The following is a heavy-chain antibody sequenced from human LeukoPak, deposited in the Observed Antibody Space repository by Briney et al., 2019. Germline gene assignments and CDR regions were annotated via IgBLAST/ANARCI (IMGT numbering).Heavy chain of an antibody. CDR1: GGSISSYY. Sequence: PSETLSLTCTVPGGSISSYYWSWIRQPPGKGLEWIGYIYYSGSTNYNPSLKSRVTISVDTSNNQFSLRLSSVTAADTAVYYCAREVIAAHNWFDPWGQGTLVTVSS. D-gene: IGHD6-6*01. CDR2: IYYSGST. V-gene: IGHV4-59*12. CDR3: AREVIAAHNWFDP. J-gene: IGHJ5*02.